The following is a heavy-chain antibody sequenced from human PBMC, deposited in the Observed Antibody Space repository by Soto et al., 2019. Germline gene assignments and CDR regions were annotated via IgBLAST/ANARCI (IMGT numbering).Heavy chain of an antibody. V-gene: IGHV1-69*13. Sequence: SVKVSCKASGYTFTGYYIHWVRQAPGQGLEWMGGIIPIFGTANYAQKFQGRVTITADESTSTAYMELSSLRSEDTAVYYCARERHSSGWYYFDYWGQGTLVTVSS. CDR1: GYTFTGYY. J-gene: IGHJ4*02. D-gene: IGHD6-19*01. CDR2: IIPIFGTA. CDR3: ARERHSSGWYYFDY.